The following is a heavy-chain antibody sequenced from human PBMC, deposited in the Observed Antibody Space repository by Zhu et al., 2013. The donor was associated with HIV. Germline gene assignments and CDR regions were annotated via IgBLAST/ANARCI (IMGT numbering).Heavy chain of an antibody. CDR3: ARSIYDFWSGYYTVYYYGMDV. V-gene: IGHV1-69*01. CDR2: IIPIFGTA. J-gene: IGHJ6*02. CDR1: GGTFSSYA. D-gene: IGHD3-3*01. Sequence: QVQLVQSGAEVKKPGSSVKVSCKASGGTFSSYAISWVRQAPGQGLEWMGGIIPIFGTANYAQKFQGRVTITADESTSTAYMELSSLRSEDTAVYYCARSIYDFWSGYYTVYYYGMDVWGQGTTVTVSS.